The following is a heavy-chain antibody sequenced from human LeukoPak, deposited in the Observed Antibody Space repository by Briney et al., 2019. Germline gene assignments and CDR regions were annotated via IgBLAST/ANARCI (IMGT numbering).Heavy chain of an antibody. Sequence: ASVKVSCKASGYTFTGYYMHWVRQAPGQGLEWMGRINPNSGGTNYAQKFQGRVTITRDTSASTAYMELSSLRSEDTAVYYCARVVGSREQWLVDYYFDYWGQGTLVTVSS. D-gene: IGHD6-19*01. J-gene: IGHJ4*02. V-gene: IGHV1-2*06. CDR3: ARVVGSREQWLVDYYFDY. CDR1: GYTFTGYY. CDR2: INPNSGGT.